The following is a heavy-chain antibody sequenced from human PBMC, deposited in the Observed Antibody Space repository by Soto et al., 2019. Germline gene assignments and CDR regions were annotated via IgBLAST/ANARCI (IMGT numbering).Heavy chain of an antibody. V-gene: IGHV1-18*04. CDR1: GYTFTSYG. CDR3: ARVLRDYDILTGYPITWFDP. D-gene: IGHD3-9*01. J-gene: IGHJ5*02. Sequence: ASVKVSCKASGYTFTSYGISWVRQAPGQGLEWMGWISAYNGNTNYAQKLQGRVTMTTDTSTSTAYMELRSLRSDDTAVYYCARVLRDYDILTGYPITWFDPWGQGTLVTVSS. CDR2: ISAYNGNT.